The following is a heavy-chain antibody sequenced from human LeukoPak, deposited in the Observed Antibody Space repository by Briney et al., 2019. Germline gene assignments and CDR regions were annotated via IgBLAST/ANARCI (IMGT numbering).Heavy chain of an antibody. CDR1: GGSISSYY. V-gene: IGHV4-4*09. CDR3: AGLNRGTPFDP. D-gene: IGHD1-14*01. CDR2: IYTSGST. Sequence: SETLSHTCTVSGGSISSYYWSWIRQPPGKGLEWIGYIYTSGSTNYNPSLKSRVTISVDTSKNQFSLKLSSVTAADTAVYYCAGLNRGTPFDPWGQGTLVTVSS. J-gene: IGHJ5*02.